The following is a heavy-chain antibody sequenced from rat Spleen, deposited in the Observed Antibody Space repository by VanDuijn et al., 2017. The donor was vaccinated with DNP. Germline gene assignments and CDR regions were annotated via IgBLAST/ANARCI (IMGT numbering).Heavy chain of an antibody. CDR2: ISTGGGST. V-gene: IGHV5-27*01. D-gene: IGHD1-11*01. Sequence: EVQLVESGGGLVQPGRSLKLSCAVSRITFSNYDMAWVRQAPTKGLEWVAYISTGGGSTYYRDSVKGRFTISRDNAKSTLYLQMDSLRSEDTATYYGTTGGSSYVMDAWGQGASVTVSS. J-gene: IGHJ4*01. CDR3: TTGGSSYVMDA. CDR1: RITFSNYD.